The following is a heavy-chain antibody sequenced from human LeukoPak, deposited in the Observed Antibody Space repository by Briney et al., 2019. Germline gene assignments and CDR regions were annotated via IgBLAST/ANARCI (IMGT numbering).Heavy chain of an antibody. CDR3: AKDLYGDLDYCFDY. Sequence: PGGSLRLSCAASGFTFSTYWMSWVRQAPGKGLEWVANIKQDGSDKYYVDSVKGRFTISRDNAKNSLYLQMNSLRAEDTALYYCAKDLYGDLDYCFDYWGQGTLVTVSS. CDR2: IKQDGSDK. CDR1: GFTFSTYW. V-gene: IGHV3-7*03. J-gene: IGHJ4*02. D-gene: IGHD4-17*01.